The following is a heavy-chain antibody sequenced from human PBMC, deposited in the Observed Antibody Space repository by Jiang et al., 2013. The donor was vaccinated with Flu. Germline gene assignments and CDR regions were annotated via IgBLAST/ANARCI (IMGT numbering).Heavy chain of an antibody. Sequence: QSGSELKKPGASVKVSCKASGYSFTNYALTWVRQAPGQGLEWMGWINTGTGDPTYAQAFTGRFVFSSDTSVSTAYLHIGGLKTDDTAVYYCEREGYYFDTTGSPRSHGLDVWGQGTAVTVSS. CDR1: GYSFTNYA. D-gene: IGHD3-22*01. V-gene: IGHV7-4-1*01. J-gene: IGHJ6*02. CDR2: INTGTGDP. CDR3: EREGYYFDTTGSPRSHGLDV.